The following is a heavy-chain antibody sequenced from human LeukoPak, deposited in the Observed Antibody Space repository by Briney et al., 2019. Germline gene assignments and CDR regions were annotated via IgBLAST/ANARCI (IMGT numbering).Heavy chain of an antibody. CDR2: IYTSGST. CDR1: GASISSGNYY. Sequence: SETLSLTCTVSGASISSGNYYWSWIRQPAGKGLEWIGRIYTSGSTNYNPSLKSRVTISLDTSKNQFSLKLSSVTAADTAVYYCAGLIRPGWFDPWGQGTLVTVSS. D-gene: IGHD1-14*01. CDR3: AGLIRPGWFDP. J-gene: IGHJ5*02. V-gene: IGHV4-61*02.